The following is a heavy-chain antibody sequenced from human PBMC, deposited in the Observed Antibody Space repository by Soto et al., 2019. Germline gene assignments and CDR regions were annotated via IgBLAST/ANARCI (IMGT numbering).Heavy chain of an antibody. CDR3: ARTGWPQASYYFDY. Sequence: EVQLAESGGGLVQPGGSLRLSCAASGFSFSLFWISWVRQTPGKGLEWVANINEDGSEKFFADSVKGRFTISRDNAKNSLSLQMNSLTADDTAVYYCARTGWPQASYYFDYWGQGTLVTVSS. CDR1: GFSFSLFW. V-gene: IGHV3-7*03. CDR2: INEDGSEK. D-gene: IGHD3-16*01. J-gene: IGHJ4*02.